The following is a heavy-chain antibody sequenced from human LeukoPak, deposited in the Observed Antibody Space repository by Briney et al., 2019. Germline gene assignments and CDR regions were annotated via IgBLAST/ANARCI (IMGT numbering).Heavy chain of an antibody. V-gene: IGHV3-23*01. CDR1: GGSFSGYY. J-gene: IGHJ4*02. Sequence: ETLSLTCAVYGGSFSGYYWSWIRQPPGKGLEWVSAITGIGGTTYYADSMKGRFTISRDNSKNTLYLQMNSLRAEDTAVYYCAKDRVGVLLYFDFWGQGTLVTVSS. CDR2: ITGIGGTT. CDR3: AKDRVGVLLYFDF. D-gene: IGHD1-26*01.